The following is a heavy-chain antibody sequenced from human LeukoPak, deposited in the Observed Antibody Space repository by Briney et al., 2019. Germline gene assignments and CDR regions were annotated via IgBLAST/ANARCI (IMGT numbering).Heavy chain of an antibody. CDR1: GFTFSSYW. J-gene: IGHJ3*02. CDR2: INSDGSST. CDR3: AATTRTHAFDI. Sequence: GGSLRLSCAASGFTFSSYWMHWVRQAPGKGLVWVSRINSDGSSTSYADSVKGRFTISRDNAKNTLYLQMNSLRAEDTAVYYCAATTRTHAFDIWGKGTTVTVSS. V-gene: IGHV3-74*01. D-gene: IGHD4-17*01.